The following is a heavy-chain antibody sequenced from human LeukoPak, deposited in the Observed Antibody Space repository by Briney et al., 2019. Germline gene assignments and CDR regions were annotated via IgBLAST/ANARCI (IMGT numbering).Heavy chain of an antibody. CDR1: GYTFTGYY. Sequence: ASVKVSCKASGYTFTGYYIHWVRQAPGQGLEWMGWINPNTGGTDYAQKFQGRVTMTRDTSISTVYMELSRLTSDDTAVYYCARGVASAGAKYFDQWGQGTLVTVSS. D-gene: IGHD6-13*01. J-gene: IGHJ4*02. V-gene: IGHV1-2*02. CDR2: INPNTGGT. CDR3: ARGVASAGAKYFDQ.